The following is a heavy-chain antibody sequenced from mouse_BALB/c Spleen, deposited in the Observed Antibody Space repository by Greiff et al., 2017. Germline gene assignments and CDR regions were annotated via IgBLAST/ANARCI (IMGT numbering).Heavy chain of an antibody. Sequence: VQLQQSGPELMKPGASVKISCKASGYSFTSYYMHWVKQSHGKSLEWIGYIDPFNGGTSYNQKFKGKATLTVDKSSSTAYMHLSSLTSEDSAVYYCALYYDYDGFAYWGQGTLVTVAA. CDR2: IDPFNGGT. D-gene: IGHD2-4*01. J-gene: IGHJ3*01. CDR1: GYSFTSYY. CDR3: ALYYDYDGFAY. V-gene: IGHV1S135*01.